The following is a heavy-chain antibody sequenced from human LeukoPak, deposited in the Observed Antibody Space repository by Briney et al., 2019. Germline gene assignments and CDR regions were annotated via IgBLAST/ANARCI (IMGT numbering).Heavy chain of an antibody. D-gene: IGHD3-9*01. V-gene: IGHV1-46*01. CDR3: ATDLGGVRYFDWLNSQTQFDY. J-gene: IGHJ4*02. CDR2: INPSGGST. Sequence: VASVKVSCKASGYTFTSYYMHWVRQAPGQGLEWMGIINPSGGSTSYAQKFQGRVTMTRDTSTSTVYMELSSLRSEDTAVYYCATDLGGVRYFDWLNSQTQFDYWGQGTLVTVSS. CDR1: GYTFTSYY.